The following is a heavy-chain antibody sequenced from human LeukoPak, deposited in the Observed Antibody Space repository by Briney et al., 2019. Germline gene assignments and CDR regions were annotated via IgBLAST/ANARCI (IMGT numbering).Heavy chain of an antibody. J-gene: IGHJ5*02. Sequence: SETLSLTCTVSGGSISSYYWSWIRQPPGKGLEWIGCIYYSGSTNYNPSLTSRVTISVDTSKNQFSLRLTSVTAADTAVYFCARHGIWFGDTNRWFDPWGQGTLVTVSS. CDR3: ARHGIWFGDTNRWFDP. CDR2: IYYSGST. CDR1: GGSISSYY. V-gene: IGHV4-59*08. D-gene: IGHD3-10*01.